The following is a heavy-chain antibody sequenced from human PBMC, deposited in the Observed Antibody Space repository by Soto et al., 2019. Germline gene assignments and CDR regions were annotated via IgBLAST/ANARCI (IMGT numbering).Heavy chain of an antibody. D-gene: IGHD6-13*01. V-gene: IGHV3-9*01. Sequence: EVQLVESGGGLVQPGRSLRLSCAASGFTFDDYAMHWVRQAPGKGLEWVSGISWNSGSIGYADSVKGRFTISRDNAKNSLYLQMNSLRAEDTALYYCAKGRAAAGGVYFDYWGQGTLVTVSS. CDR2: ISWNSGSI. J-gene: IGHJ4*02. CDR1: GFTFDDYA. CDR3: AKGRAAAGGVYFDY.